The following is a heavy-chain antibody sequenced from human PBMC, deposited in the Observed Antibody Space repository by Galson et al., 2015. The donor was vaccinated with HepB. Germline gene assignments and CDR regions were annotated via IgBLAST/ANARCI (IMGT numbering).Heavy chain of an antibody. CDR1: GFTFSSYG. CDR3: AILHRGATAFDY. Sequence: SLRLSCAASGFTFSSYGMHWVRQAPGKGLEWVAVISYDGSNKYYADSVKGRFTISRDNSKNTLYLQMNSLRAEDTAVYYCAILHRGATAFDYWGQGTLVTVSS. J-gene: IGHJ4*02. CDR2: ISYDGSNK. V-gene: IGHV3-30*03. D-gene: IGHD5-12*01.